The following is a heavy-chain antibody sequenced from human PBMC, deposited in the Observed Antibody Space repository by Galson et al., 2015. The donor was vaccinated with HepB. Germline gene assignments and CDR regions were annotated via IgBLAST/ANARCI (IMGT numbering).Heavy chain of an antibody. V-gene: IGHV4-61*02. CDR2: IYTGGST. J-gene: IGHJ6*03. D-gene: IGHD6-6*01. CDR1: GGSISSGSYY. CDR3: ARGRQQLVLDYYYYMDV. Sequence: TLSLTCTVSGGSISSGSYYWSWIRQPAGKGLEWIGRIYTGGSTNYNPSLKSRVTTSVDTSKNQFSLKLSSVTAADTAVYYCARGRQQLVLDYYYYMDVWGKGTTVTVSS.